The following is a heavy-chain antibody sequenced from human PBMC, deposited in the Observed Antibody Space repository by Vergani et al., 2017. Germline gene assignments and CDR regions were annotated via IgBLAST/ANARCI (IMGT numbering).Heavy chain of an antibody. Sequence: EVQLVESGGGLVQPGGSLRLSCAASGFALNRHAMYWVRQAPGKGLEWVAFIRNKAYGGTTEYAASVKGRFTISRDDSKRLAYLQLSGLKTEDTAVYFCXRGRGYSFGYSDYWGQGTLVTVSS. D-gene: IGHD5-18*01. CDR3: XRGRGYSFGYSDY. J-gene: IGHJ4*02. V-gene: IGHV3-49*04. CDR2: IRNKAYGGTT. CDR1: GFALNRHA.